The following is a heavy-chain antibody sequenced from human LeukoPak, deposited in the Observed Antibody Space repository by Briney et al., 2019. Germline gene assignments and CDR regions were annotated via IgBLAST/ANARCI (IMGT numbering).Heavy chain of an antibody. Sequence: ASVQVSCKPSGYTFTSYGVHWVRQAPGQGLEWMGGIIPIFGTANYAQKFQGRVTITADESTSTAYMELSSLRSEDTAVYYCARGYCSGGSCYHGMDVWGQGITVTVSS. CDR1: GYTFTSYG. D-gene: IGHD2-15*01. CDR3: ARGYCSGGSCYHGMDV. J-gene: IGHJ6*02. V-gene: IGHV1-69*13. CDR2: IIPIFGTA.